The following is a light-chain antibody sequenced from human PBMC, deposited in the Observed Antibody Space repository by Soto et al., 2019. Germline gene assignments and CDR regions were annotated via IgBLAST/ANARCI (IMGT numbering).Light chain of an antibody. CDR1: QSVLYSSNSQNY. Sequence: DIVMTQSPDSLAVSLGERATIKCKSSQSVLYSSNSQNYLSWYQQKPGQPPKLLIYWASTRESGVPDRFSGSGSGTDFTLTISSLQAEDVAVYYCHQYYSTPWTFGQGTKVEIK. CDR2: WAS. V-gene: IGKV4-1*01. CDR3: HQYYSTPWT. J-gene: IGKJ1*01.